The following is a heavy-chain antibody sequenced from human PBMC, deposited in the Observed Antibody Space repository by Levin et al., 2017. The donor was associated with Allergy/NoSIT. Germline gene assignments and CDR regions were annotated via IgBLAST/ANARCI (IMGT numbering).Heavy chain of an antibody. CDR2: IYYSGTT. Sequence: ESLKISCTVSGGSVNRSGYYWNWIRQPPGKGLEWIGYIYYSGTTSYNPSLNSRVTISADTSKNEFSLILSSVTAADTAVYYCARRNFGYFDYWGQGILVTVSS. D-gene: IGHD3-3*01. CDR1: GGSVNRSGYY. J-gene: IGHJ4*02. V-gene: IGHV4-61*08. CDR3: ARRNFGYFDY.